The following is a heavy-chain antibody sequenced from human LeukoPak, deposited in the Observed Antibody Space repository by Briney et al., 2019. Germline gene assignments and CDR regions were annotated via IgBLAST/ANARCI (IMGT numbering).Heavy chain of an antibody. CDR2: ISGSGGST. CDR3: AKGAYGYYYYGMDV. D-gene: IGHD5-12*01. Sequence: GGSLRLSCAASGFTFSNYAMSWVRQAPGKGLQWVSAISGSGGSTYYADSVKGRFTISRDNSKNTLFPQINSLRAEDTAVYYCAKGAYGYYYYGMDVWGRGTTVTVSS. V-gene: IGHV3-23*01. CDR1: GFTFSNYA. J-gene: IGHJ6*02.